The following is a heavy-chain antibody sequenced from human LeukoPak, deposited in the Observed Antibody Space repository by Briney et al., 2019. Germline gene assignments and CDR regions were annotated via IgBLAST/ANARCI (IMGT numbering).Heavy chain of an antibody. CDR3: TRVRFFEWLLHYYGMDV. V-gene: IGHV3-49*04. CDR2: IRSKAYGGTT. CDR1: GFTFGDYA. Sequence: PGGSLRLSCTASGFTFGDYAMSWVRQAPGKGLEWVGFIRSKAYGGTTEYAASVKGRFTISRDDSKSIAYLQMNSLKTEDTAVYYCTRVRFFEWLLHYYGMDVWGQGTTVTVSS. D-gene: IGHD3-3*01. J-gene: IGHJ6*02.